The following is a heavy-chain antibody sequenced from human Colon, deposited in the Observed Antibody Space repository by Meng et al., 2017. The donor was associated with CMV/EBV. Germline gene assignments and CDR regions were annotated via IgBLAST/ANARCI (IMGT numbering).Heavy chain of an antibody. CDR3: ARDQGYGSGRYYYGMDV. CDR2: IKQDESER. J-gene: IGHJ6*02. V-gene: IGHV3-7*01. D-gene: IGHD3-10*01. Sequence: GESLKISCAASGFTFSSYWMSWVRQAPGKGLQWVANIKQDESERYYVDSVKGRFTISRDNAKNSLYLQMNSLRAEDTAVYYCARDQGYGSGRYYYGMDVWGQGTTVTVSS. CDR1: GFTFSSYW.